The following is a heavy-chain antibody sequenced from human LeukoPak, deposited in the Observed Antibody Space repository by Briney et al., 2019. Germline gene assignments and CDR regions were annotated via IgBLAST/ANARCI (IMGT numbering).Heavy chain of an antibody. Sequence: GGSLRLSCAASGFTFTSYSMNWVRQAPGKGLEWVSTISGGGGSTYYADSVKGRFTISRDNSKNTLYLQVNSLRAEDTTVYYCARDSTFDIWGQGTVVTVSS. D-gene: IGHD2-2*01. CDR3: ARDSTFDI. V-gene: IGHV3-23*01. CDR2: ISGGGGST. CDR1: GFTFTSYS. J-gene: IGHJ3*02.